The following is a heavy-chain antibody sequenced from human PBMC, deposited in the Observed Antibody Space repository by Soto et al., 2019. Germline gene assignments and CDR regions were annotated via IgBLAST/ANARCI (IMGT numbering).Heavy chain of an antibody. V-gene: IGHV3-48*02. CDR2: ISSSSSTI. J-gene: IGHJ4*02. CDR3: ARDLVSLNYYDSSGHDY. Sequence: GSLRLSCAASGFTFSSYSMNWVRQAPGKGLEWVSYISSSSSTIYYADSVKGRFTISRDNAKNSLYLQMNSLRDEDTAVYYCARDLVSLNYYDSSGHDYWGQGTLVTVSS. CDR1: GFTFSSYS. D-gene: IGHD3-22*01.